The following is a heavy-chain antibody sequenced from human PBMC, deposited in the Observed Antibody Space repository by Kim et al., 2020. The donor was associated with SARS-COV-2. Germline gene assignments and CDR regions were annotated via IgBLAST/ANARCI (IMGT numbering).Heavy chain of an antibody. CDR3: ARRGMGGLSTNWFDP. CDR1: GGSISSSSYY. V-gene: IGHV4-39*01. J-gene: IGHJ5*02. Sequence: SETLSLTCTVSGGSISSSSYYWGWIRQPPGKGLEWIGSIYYSGSTYYNPSLKSRVTISVDTSKNQFSLKLSSVTAADTAVYYCARRGMGGLSTNWFDPWGQGTLVTVSS. D-gene: IGHD3-16*01. CDR2: IYYSGST.